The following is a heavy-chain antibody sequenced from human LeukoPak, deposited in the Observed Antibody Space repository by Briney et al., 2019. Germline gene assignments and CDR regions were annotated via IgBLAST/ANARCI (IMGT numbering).Heavy chain of an antibody. CDR1: GFTFSLFA. CDR3: AKDGYNYDSSGHFDY. V-gene: IGHV3-23*01. Sequence: PRGSLRLSCAASGFTFSLFAMHWVRQAPGKGLEWVSAISGSGGATYHADADSVKGRFTISRDNSKNALYLQINNLRAEDTAVYYCAKDGYNYDSSGHFDYWGQGTLVTVSS. CDR2: ISGSGGAT. J-gene: IGHJ4*02. D-gene: IGHD3-22*01.